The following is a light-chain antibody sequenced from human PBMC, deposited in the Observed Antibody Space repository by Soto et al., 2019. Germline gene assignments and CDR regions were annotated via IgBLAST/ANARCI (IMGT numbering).Light chain of an antibody. Sequence: QSALTQPDSVSGSPGQSITIFCTGTSSDIGSYNFVSWYQQHPGKAPQLMIYNVYSRPSGVSRRFSGSKSGNTASLTISWLQAEDEADYYCNSYTSDSTYVFGTGTKLTVL. CDR2: NVY. V-gene: IGLV2-14*03. CDR3: NSYTSDSTYV. CDR1: SSDIGSYNF. J-gene: IGLJ1*01.